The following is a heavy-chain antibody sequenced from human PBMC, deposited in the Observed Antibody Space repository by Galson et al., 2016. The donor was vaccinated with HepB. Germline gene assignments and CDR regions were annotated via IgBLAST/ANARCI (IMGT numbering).Heavy chain of an antibody. CDR2: FKQAGSDI. Sequence: SLRLSCAASGFTFSNYWLSWVRQAPGKGLECVANFKQAGSDIYSVASVKGRFTLSRDNAKNSPYLQMNSLIAEDTAVYYCATGGSRGMSDALGFWGQGTMITVSS. J-gene: IGHJ3*01. V-gene: IGHV3-7*01. CDR1: GFTFSNYW. D-gene: IGHD3-16*01. CDR3: ATGGSRGMSDALGF.